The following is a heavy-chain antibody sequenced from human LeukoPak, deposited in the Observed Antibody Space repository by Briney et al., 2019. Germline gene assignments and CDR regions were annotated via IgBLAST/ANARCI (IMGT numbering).Heavy chain of an antibody. CDR1: GYTFTSYG. CDR2: ISAYNGNT. J-gene: IGHJ4*02. CDR3: ARDGLLLSFGDPRAGPDY. V-gene: IGHV1-18*01. Sequence: GASVKVSCKASGYTFTSYGISWVRQAPGQGLEWMGWISAYNGNTSYAQKLQGRVTMTTDTSTSTAYMELRSLRSDDTAVYYCARDGLLLSFGDPRAGPDYWGQGTLVTVSS. D-gene: IGHD3-10*01.